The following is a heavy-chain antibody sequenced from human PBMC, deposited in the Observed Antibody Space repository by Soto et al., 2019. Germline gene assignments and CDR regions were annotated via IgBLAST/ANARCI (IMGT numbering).Heavy chain of an antibody. D-gene: IGHD3-3*01. CDR1: RFTFSTYS. CDR2: ISHDGIIK. V-gene: IGHV3-30*18. Sequence: QAQRVESGGGVVQPCRPLRLSCIASRFTFSTYSIHCGRQAPGKGLEWVAVISHDGIIKFYAGSVKGRFTVSRDNFKNTLFLEMNSLRDADKSVSYCAKESGRNNWYFDLWGRGTRVTVSS. J-gene: IGHJ2*01. CDR3: AKESGRNNWYFDL.